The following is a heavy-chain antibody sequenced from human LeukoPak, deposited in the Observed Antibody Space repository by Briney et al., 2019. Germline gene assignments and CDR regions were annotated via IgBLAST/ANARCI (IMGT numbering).Heavy chain of an antibody. Sequence: ASVKVSCKASGYTFTSHGISWVRQAPGQGLEWMGWISTYNGNTNYAQKLQGRVSMTTDTSTSTAYMEVSSLRSEDTAVYYCAGGRPRGYCSGGSCYHNFDYWGQGTLVTVSS. J-gene: IGHJ4*02. V-gene: IGHV1-18*01. D-gene: IGHD2-15*01. CDR3: AGGRPRGYCSGGSCYHNFDY. CDR1: GYTFTSHG. CDR2: ISTYNGNT.